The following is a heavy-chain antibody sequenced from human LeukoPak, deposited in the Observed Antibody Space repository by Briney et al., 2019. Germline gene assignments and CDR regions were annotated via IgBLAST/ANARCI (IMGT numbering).Heavy chain of an antibody. J-gene: IGHJ4*02. CDR2: VGHSGSA. CDR3: ARGPGYSSSWINFDY. Sequence: PSETLSLTCAVSGGSFSAFFWRWIRQPPGKGLEWIGDVGHSGSADYNPSLKSRVTVSADPSKTQFSLKLTSVTAADTAVYYCARGPGYSSSWINFDYWGQGTLVTVSS. CDR1: GGSFSAFF. V-gene: IGHV4-34*01. D-gene: IGHD6-13*01.